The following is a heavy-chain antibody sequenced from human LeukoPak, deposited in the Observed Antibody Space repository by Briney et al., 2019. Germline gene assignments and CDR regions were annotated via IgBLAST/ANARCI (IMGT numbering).Heavy chain of an antibody. CDR3: ARDRGSPGPLQLFDY. CDR1: GFTFSRYW. V-gene: IGHV3-7*01. D-gene: IGHD1-7*01. Sequence: GGSLRLSCEASGFTFSRYWMNWVRQAPGKGLEWVANIRQDGSAKYYVDSVKGRFTISRDNAKNSLYLQMSGLRAEDTAIYFCARDRGSPGPLQLFDYWGQGTLVPVSS. CDR2: IRQDGSAK. J-gene: IGHJ4*02.